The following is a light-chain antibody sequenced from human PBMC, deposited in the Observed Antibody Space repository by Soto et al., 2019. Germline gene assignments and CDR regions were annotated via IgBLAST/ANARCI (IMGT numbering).Light chain of an antibody. CDR2: EDN. V-gene: IGLV6-57*02. CDR3: SSYAGSSNV. J-gene: IGLJ1*01. Sequence: NFMLTQPHSVSESPGKTVTISCTGSGGNVASNYVQWYQQRPGSAPISVMYEDNKRPSGVPDRFSGSKSGNTASLTVSGLQAEDEADYYCSSYAGSSNVFGTGTKLTVL. CDR1: GGNVASNY.